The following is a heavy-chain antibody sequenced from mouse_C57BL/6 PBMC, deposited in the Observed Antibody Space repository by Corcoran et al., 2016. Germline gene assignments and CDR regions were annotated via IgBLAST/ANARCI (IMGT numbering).Heavy chain of an antibody. Sequence: QVQLQQSGGELVKPGASVKISCKASGYAFSSYWMNWVKQRPGKGLEWIGQIYPGDGDTNYNGKFKGKATLTADKSSSTAYMQLSSLTSEDSAVYFCARGPSFTPFDYWGQGTTLTVSS. CDR2: IYPGDGDT. V-gene: IGHV1-80*01. D-gene: IGHD2-12*01. CDR1: GYAFSSYW. J-gene: IGHJ2*01. CDR3: ARGPSFTPFDY.